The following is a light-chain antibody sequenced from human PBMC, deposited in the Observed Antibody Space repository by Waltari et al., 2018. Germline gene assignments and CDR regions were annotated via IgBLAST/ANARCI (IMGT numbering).Light chain of an antibody. V-gene: IGKV1-12*01. CDR2: DTS. CDR3: QQGGSFPLT. Sequence: DIQMTQSPSSVSASVGDRVTVTCRASQDISSRLAWYQQQPGKAPRLLIYDTSTLQSGVPSRFSGSGSGTDFTLTISSLQPEDSATYSCQQGGSFPLTFGGGTKVEVK. J-gene: IGKJ4*01. CDR1: QDISSR.